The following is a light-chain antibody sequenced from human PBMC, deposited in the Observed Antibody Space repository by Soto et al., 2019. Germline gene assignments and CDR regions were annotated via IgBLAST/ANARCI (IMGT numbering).Light chain of an antibody. CDR1: SSDFGSYNS. CDR3: SSYTSRGTLL. V-gene: IGLV2-14*01. J-gene: IGLJ2*01. CDR2: EVS. Sequence: QSVLTQPPSVSGAPGQRVTISCTGSSSDFGSYNSVSWYQHHPGKVPKLVIYEVSNRPSGVSNRFSGSKSGNTASLTISGLQPEDEADYYCSSYTSRGTLLFGGGTKATVL.